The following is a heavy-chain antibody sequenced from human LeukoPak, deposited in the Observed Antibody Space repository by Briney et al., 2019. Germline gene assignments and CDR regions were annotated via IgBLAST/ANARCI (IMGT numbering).Heavy chain of an antibody. CDR1: GFTVSSNY. CDR2: IYSGGST. CDR3: ARVLRRDSSSWYYFDY. D-gene: IGHD6-13*01. V-gene: IGHV3-66*01. Sequence: GGSLRLSCAASGFTVSSNYMSWVRQAPGKGLEWVSVIYSGGSTYYADSVKGRFTISRDNSKNTLYLQMNSLRAEDTAVYYCARVLRRDSSSWYYFDYWGQGTLVTVSS. J-gene: IGHJ4*02.